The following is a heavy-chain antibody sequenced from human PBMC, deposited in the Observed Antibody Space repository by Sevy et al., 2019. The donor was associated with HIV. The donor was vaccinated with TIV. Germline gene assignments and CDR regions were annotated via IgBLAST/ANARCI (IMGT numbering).Heavy chain of an antibody. CDR2: IWYDGSKQ. Sequence: GGSLRLSCAASGFTFSNHGMNWVRQAPGKGPEWVAEIWYDGSKQYYPDSGKGRFTISRDKNTLYLQMNSLRAEDTAVYYCARDWNGGVFDYWGQGTLVTVSS. D-gene: IGHD1-1*01. J-gene: IGHJ4*02. CDR1: GFTFSNHG. CDR3: ARDWNGGVFDY. V-gene: IGHV3-33*01.